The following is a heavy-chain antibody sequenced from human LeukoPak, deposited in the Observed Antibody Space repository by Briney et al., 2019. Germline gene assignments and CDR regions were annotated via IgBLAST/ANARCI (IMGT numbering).Heavy chain of an antibody. CDR1: GFTFSSYG. J-gene: IGHJ3*02. V-gene: IGHV3-33*01. CDR3: ARGATWIQLWLHAFDI. D-gene: IGHD5-18*01. Sequence: GGSLRLSCAASGFTFSSYGMHWVRQAPGKGLEWVAVIWYDGSNKYYADSVKGRFTISRDNSKNTLYLQMNSLRAEDTAVYYCARGATWIQLWLHAFDIWGQGTMVTVSS. CDR2: IWYDGSNK.